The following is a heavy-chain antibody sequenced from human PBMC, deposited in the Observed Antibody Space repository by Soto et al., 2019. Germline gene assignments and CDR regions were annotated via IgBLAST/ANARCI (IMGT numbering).Heavy chain of an antibody. J-gene: IGHJ5*01. CDR2: VSGNNGAS. V-gene: IGHV1-18*04. CDR3: VRDQKYFRVNGNWFDS. CDR1: GYTSAYFG. D-gene: IGHD2-2*01. Sequence: ASVKVSCKASGYTSAYFGISWVRQAPGQGLEWMGWVSGNNGASNPAPKVQGRITMTLDTSTGLSYMALRSLRSDDTAIYYCVRDQKYFRVNGNWFDSWGQGTLVTVSS.